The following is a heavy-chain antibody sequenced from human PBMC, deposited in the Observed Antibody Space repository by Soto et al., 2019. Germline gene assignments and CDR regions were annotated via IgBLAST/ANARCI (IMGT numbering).Heavy chain of an antibody. J-gene: IGHJ4*02. V-gene: IGHV1-18*01. Sequence: QVQLCQSGAEVKKPGASVKVSGKASGYTFTSYGISWVRQAPGQGLEWMGWISAYNGNTNYAQKLQGRVTMTTDTSPSTGYMELRSLRSDDTAVYYCARDLRVVPAASGYWGQGTLVTFSS. CDR1: GYTFTSYG. D-gene: IGHD2-2*01. CDR2: ISAYNGNT. CDR3: ARDLRVVPAASGY.